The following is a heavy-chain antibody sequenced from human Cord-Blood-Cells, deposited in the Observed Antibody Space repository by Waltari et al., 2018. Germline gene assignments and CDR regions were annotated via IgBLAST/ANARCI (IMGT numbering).Heavy chain of an antibody. CDR2: ISGSGGST. CDR3: AKDTRVPITMVQTPDSHNY. J-gene: IGHJ4*02. CDR1: GFTFSSYA. V-gene: IGHV3-23*01. D-gene: IGHD3-10*01. Sequence: EVQLLESGGGLVQPGGSLRLSCAASGFTFSSYAMSWVRQAPGQGLEWVSAISGSGGSTYYADSVKGRFTISRDNSKNTLYLQMNSLRAEDTAVYYCAKDTRVPITMVQTPDSHNYWGQGTLVTVSS.